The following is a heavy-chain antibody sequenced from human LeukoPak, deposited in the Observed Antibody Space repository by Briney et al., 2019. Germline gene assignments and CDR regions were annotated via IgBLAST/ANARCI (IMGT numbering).Heavy chain of an antibody. CDR3: AKNGKDNYDMFFDY. V-gene: IGHV3-23*01. CDR2: LGDNDGRT. CDR1: GFTFSNYA. D-gene: IGHD3-9*01. Sequence: PRGSLRLSCAASGFTFSNYAMNWVRQAPGKGLEWVSALGDNDGRTFYADSVKGRFTISRDNSKNTLYLQMNSLRAEDTAIYYCAKNGKDNYDMFFDYWGQGTLVTVSS. J-gene: IGHJ4*02.